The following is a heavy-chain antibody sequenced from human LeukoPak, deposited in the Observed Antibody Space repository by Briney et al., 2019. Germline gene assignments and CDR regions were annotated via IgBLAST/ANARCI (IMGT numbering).Heavy chain of an antibody. CDR3: AGAKGSNFDY. CDR1: GASISSYH. V-gene: IGHV4-4*07. CDR2: IYTSGSI. J-gene: IGHJ4*02. Sequence: SETLSLTCSVPGASISSYHWSWIRQPAGKGLEWIGRIYTSGSINYNPSLKSRVTMSTDTSKNQLSLKLSSVTAADTAVYYCAGAKGSNFDYWGQGTLVTVSS.